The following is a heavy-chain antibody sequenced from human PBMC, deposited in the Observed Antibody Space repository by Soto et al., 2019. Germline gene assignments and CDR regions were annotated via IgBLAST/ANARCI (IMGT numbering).Heavy chain of an antibody. CDR1: GGTFSSYT. CDR2: IIPILGIA. CDR3: AASPSFWQNYYYGAMDV. Sequence: SVKVSCKASGGTFSSYTISWVRQAPGQGLEWMGRIIPILGIANYAQKFQGRVTITADKSTSTAYMDLSGLRSEDTAVYYCAASPSFWQNYYYGAMDVWGQGTTVTVSS. J-gene: IGHJ6*02. V-gene: IGHV1-69*02.